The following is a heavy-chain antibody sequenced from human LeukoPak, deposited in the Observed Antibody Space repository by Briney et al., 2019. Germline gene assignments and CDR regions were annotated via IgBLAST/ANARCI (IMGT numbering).Heavy chain of an antibody. Sequence: PGGSLRLSCAVSGFTFSSYAMHWVRQAPGKGLEWVAFLSYDGSNKYYADSVKGRFTISRDNSKNSLYLEMNSLRAEDTAVYFCARKKYYYDSSGYRPFDYWGQGTLVTVSS. CDR1: GFTFSSYA. CDR2: LSYDGSNK. J-gene: IGHJ4*02. D-gene: IGHD3-22*01. V-gene: IGHV3-30-3*01. CDR3: ARKKYYYDSSGYRPFDY.